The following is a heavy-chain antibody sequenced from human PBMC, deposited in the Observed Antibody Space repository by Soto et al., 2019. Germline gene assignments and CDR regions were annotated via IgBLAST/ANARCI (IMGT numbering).Heavy chain of an antibody. CDR3: ARDRSSGGAYSRRWFDP. CDR2: VYHSGVT. D-gene: IGHD5-12*01. CDR1: GGYISSGDYY. V-gene: IGHV4-30-4*01. Sequence: SETLSLTCTVSGGYISSGDYYWSWVRQAPGKGLEWIGEVYHSGVTHYNPSLKSRVTMSVDKSKNHFSLNLRFVTAADTAVYYCARDRSSGGAYSRRWFDPWGQGTLVTVSS. J-gene: IGHJ5*02.